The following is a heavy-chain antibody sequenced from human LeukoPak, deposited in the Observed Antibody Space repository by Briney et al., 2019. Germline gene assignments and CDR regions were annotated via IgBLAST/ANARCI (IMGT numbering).Heavy chain of an antibody. V-gene: IGHV3-23*01. CDR3: AKVLWGSGYYFDY. CDR2: ISGSGGST. J-gene: IGHJ4*02. CDR1: GFTFSSYA. D-gene: IGHD3-16*01. Sequence: GGSLGLSCAASGFTFSSYAMSWVRQAPGKGLEWVSAISGSGGSTYYADSVKGRFTISRDNSKNTLYLQMNSLRAEDTAVYYCAKVLWGSGYYFDYRGQGTLVTVSS.